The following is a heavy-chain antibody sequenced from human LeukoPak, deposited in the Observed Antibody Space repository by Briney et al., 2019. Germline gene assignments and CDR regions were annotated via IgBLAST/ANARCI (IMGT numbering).Heavy chain of an antibody. Sequence: PGGSLRLSCAASGFTFSSFWMSWVRQAPGKGLEWVAKIKQDGSEKYYVDSVKGRFTLSRDSAKNSLYLQMNSLRAEDTAVYYCARELPFDYWGQGTLVTVSS. V-gene: IGHV3-7*01. J-gene: IGHJ4*02. CDR2: IKQDGSEK. D-gene: IGHD3-10*01. CDR1: GFTFSSFW. CDR3: ARELPFDY.